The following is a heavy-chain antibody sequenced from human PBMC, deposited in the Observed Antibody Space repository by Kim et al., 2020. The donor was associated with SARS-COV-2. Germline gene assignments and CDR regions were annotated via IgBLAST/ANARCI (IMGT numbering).Heavy chain of an antibody. D-gene: IGHD2-15*01. CDR1: GLTSSSCS. CDR3: SSWAGSCSGGSCFTGPFDD. CDR2: ICKSSNTV. V-gene: IGHV3-48*02. Sequence: GGSLRLSCAASGLTSSSCSLNWVRQAPGRGLEWLSYICKSSNTVYYADSVRGRFTISRDNAKNSVYLQMDSLRDEDTAVYYCSSWAGSCSGGSCFTGPFDDWGQGALVTVSA. J-gene: IGHJ4*01.